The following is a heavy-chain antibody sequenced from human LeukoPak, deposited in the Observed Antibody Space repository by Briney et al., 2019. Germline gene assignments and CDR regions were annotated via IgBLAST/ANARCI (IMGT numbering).Heavy chain of an antibody. CDR3: AKGDNWNYVASFNY. Sequence: GGSLRLSCAASGFSFSDYGMHWVRQAPGKGLEWVSFIHYDGSNQYYADSVKGRFAISRDNAKNSLYLQMNSLRAEDMALYYCAKGDNWNYVASFNYWGQGTLVTVSS. CDR2: IHYDGSNQ. J-gene: IGHJ4*02. CDR1: GFSFSDYG. D-gene: IGHD1-7*01. V-gene: IGHV3-30*02.